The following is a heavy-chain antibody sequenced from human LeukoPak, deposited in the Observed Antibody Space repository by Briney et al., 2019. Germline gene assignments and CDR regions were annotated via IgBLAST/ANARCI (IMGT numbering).Heavy chain of an antibody. D-gene: IGHD3-10*01. J-gene: IGHJ6*02. Sequence: SETLSLTCTVSGGSISSGGYYWSWIRQHPGKGLEWIGYIYYSGSTYYNPSLKSRVTISVDTSKNQFSLKLSSVTGADTAVYYCARANYGSGSYRRFTDYYYGMDVWGQGTTVTVSS. CDR2: IYYSGST. V-gene: IGHV4-31*02. CDR1: GGSISSGGYY. CDR3: ARANYGSGSYRRFTDYYYGMDV.